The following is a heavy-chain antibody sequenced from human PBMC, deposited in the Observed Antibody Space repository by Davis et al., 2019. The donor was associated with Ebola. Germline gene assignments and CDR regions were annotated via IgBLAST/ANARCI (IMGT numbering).Heavy chain of an antibody. Sequence: GGSLRLSCAASGFTFSSYSMNWVRQAPGKGLECISYISTTGSTTYYADSVKGRFTISRDNAKNSLYLQMNSLRAEDTAVYYCARGPRWGGEVYNDYWGQGTLVTVSS. J-gene: IGHJ4*02. CDR3: ARGPRWGGEVYNDY. CDR2: ISTTGSTT. CDR1: GFTFSSYS. D-gene: IGHD2-21*01. V-gene: IGHV3-48*04.